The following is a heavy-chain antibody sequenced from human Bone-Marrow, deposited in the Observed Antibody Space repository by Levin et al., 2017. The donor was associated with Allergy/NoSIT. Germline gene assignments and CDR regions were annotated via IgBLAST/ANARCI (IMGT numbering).Heavy chain of an antibody. CDR3: ARDFYYGMDV. CDR1: GFTFSNYW. V-gene: IGHV3-74*01. Sequence: ASVKVSCAASGFTFSNYWMHWVRQAPGKGLVWVSRINNDVTGTSYADSVKGRFTISRDNAKNTLYLQMNSLRAEDTAVYYCARDFYYGMDVRGQGTTVTVSS. CDR2: INNDVTGT. J-gene: IGHJ6*02.